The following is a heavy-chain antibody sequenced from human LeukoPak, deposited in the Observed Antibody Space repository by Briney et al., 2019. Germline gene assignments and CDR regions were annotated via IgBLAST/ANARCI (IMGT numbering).Heavy chain of an antibody. CDR2: ISSGPFGSFTI. V-gene: IGHV3-48*01. CDR1: GFTFSYFG. D-gene: IGHD2-8*02. CDR3: AIFAGAVPGNLLL. Sequence: PGGSLRLSCAASGFTFSYFGMNWVRQAPGKGLEWVSYISSGPFGSFTIHYADSVKGRFTISRDNAKNSLFLQMNSLRAEDTAVYYCAIFAGAVPGNLLLWGKGTTVIVSA. J-gene: IGHJ6*04.